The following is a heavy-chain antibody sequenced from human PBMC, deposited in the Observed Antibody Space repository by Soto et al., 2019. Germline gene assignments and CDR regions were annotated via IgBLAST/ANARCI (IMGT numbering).Heavy chain of an antibody. V-gene: IGHV4-59*01. CDR2: MYYTGST. Sequence: PSETLSLTCSVSGGSMSPYYWSWIRQAPGKGLEWIGYMYYTGSTNYNPSLESRVTISVDMSNNQFSLMLTSVTAADTAVYYCAKYRRTDAEGYRLDFWGQGTLVTVSS. D-gene: IGHD5-12*01. J-gene: IGHJ4*02. CDR1: GGSMSPYY. CDR3: AKYRRTDAEGYRLDF.